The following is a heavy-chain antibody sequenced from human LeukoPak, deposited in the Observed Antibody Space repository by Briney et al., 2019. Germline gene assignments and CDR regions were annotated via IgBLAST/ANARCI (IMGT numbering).Heavy chain of an antibody. CDR3: ARGGYSYGSWFFAFDI. Sequence: GGSPRLSCAASGFTFSSYEMNWVRQAPGKGLEWVSYISSSGSTIYYADSVKGRFTISRDNAKISLYMQMNSLRAEDTAVYYCARGGYSYGSWFFAFDIWGQGTMVTVSS. D-gene: IGHD5-18*01. V-gene: IGHV3-48*03. J-gene: IGHJ3*02. CDR2: ISSSGSTI. CDR1: GFTFSSYE.